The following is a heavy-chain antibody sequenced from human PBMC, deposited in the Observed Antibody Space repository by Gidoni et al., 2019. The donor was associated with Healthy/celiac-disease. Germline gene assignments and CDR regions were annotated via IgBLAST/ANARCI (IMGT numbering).Heavy chain of an antibody. D-gene: IGHD3-22*01. J-gene: IGHJ3*02. CDR2: IYTSGST. CDR3: ATYYYDPRGGFDI. V-gene: IGHV4-4*07. CDR1: GCSISSYY. Sequence: QVQLRESGPGLVKPSETLSPTCTVSGCSISSYYWSWIRQPAGKGLEWIGRIYTSGSTNYNPSLKSRVTMSGDTSKNQFSLKLSSVTAADTAVYYCATYYYDPRGGFDIWGQGTMVTVSS.